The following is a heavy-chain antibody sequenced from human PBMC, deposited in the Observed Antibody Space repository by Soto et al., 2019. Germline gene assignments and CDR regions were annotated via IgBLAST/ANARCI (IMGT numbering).Heavy chain of an antibody. CDR3: AREASSVKNGLSWFDP. CDR2: IWYDGSNK. J-gene: IGHJ5*02. Sequence: GGSLRLSCAASGFTFSSYGMHWVRQAPGKGLEWVAVIWYDGSNKYYADSVKGRFTISRDNSKNTLYLQMNSLRAEDTAVYYCAREASSVKNGLSWFDPWGQGTLVTVSS. V-gene: IGHV3-33*01. D-gene: IGHD3-16*02. CDR1: GFTFSSYG.